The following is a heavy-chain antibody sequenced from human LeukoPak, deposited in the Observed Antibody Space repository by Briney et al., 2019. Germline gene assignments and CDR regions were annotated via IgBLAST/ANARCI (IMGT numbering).Heavy chain of an antibody. D-gene: IGHD2-15*01. V-gene: IGHV1-2*02. CDR3: ARVGVVVAANFDY. CDR1: GYTFTGYY. Sequence: GASVKVSCKASGYTFTGYYMHWVRQAPGQGLEWMGWINPKSGDTNYAQKFQGRVTMTRDTSISTVHMELSRLRSEDTAVYYCARVGVVVAANFDYWAQGTLVTVSS. J-gene: IGHJ4*02. CDR2: INPKSGDT.